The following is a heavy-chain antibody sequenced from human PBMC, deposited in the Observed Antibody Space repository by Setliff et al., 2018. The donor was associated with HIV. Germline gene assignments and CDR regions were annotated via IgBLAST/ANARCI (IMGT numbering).Heavy chain of an antibody. V-gene: IGHV4-61*02. CDR2: IYTSGST. D-gene: IGHD4-17*01. CDR1: GGSISSGSYY. J-gene: IGHJ4*02. Sequence: KPSETLSLTCTVSGGSISSGSYYWNWIRQPAGKGLEWIGRIYTSGSTNYNPSLKSRVTISVDTSKNQFSLKLTSVTASDTAVYYCARAAAGNTGPFDLWGQGSPVTVSS. CDR3: ARAAAGNTGPFDL.